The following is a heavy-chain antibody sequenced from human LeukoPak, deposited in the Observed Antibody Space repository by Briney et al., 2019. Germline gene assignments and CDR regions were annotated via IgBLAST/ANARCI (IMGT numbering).Heavy chain of an antibody. CDR3: AKGGEGGSHRYFEY. J-gene: IGHJ4*02. V-gene: IGHV3-30*02. D-gene: IGHD1-26*01. CDR1: GFTFSSYG. CDR2: ILYDGSHE. Sequence: GGSLRLSCAASGFTFSSYGMHWVRQAPGKGLVWVTFILYDGSHEYYADSVKGRFTSSRDNSKNTLYLQMNSLRPEDTAAYYCAKGGEGGSHRYFEYWGQGTLVTVSS.